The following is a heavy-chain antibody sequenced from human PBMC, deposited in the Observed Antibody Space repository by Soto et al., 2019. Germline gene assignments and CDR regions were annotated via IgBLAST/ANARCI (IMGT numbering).Heavy chain of an antibody. CDR2: ISSSGSTI. CDR1: GFTFSSYE. D-gene: IGHD6-13*01. J-gene: IGHJ6*02. CDR3: ARDRQQLSVYGRYYYGMDV. Sequence: EVQLVESGGGLVQPGGSLRLSCAASGFTFSSYEMNWVRQAPGKGLEWVSYISSSGSTIYYADSVKGRFTISRDNAKNSLYLQMNSLRAEDTAVYYCARDRQQLSVYGRYYYGMDVWGQGTTVTVSS. V-gene: IGHV3-48*03.